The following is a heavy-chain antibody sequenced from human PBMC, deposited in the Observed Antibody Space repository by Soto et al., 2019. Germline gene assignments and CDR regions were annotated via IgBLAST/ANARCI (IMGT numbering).Heavy chain of an antibody. J-gene: IGHJ3*02. CDR2: IYYTGST. D-gene: IGHD2-21*02. Sequence: SETLSLTCNSSGGPLSSFYYSWIRQAPGKGLEWIGYIYYTGSTNYNPSLKSRVTMSVDTSKNQFSLKLTSVTAADTAVYFCAVTRGGAHPHDIWGQGTMVTVAS. CDR3: AVTRGGAHPHDI. CDR1: GGPLSSFY. V-gene: IGHV4-59*01.